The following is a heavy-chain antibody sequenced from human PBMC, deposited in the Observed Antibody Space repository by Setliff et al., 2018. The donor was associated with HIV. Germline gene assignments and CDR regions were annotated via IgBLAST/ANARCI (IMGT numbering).Heavy chain of an antibody. J-gene: IGHJ6*02. Sequence: GGSLRLSCAASGFSFRSYEMTWVRQAPGKGLEWVSYISSSGSSKYYADSVKGRFSISRDNAKNSLYLQMNSLGAEDTAVYYCAREADRGGFDYGDYYNYYTMDVWGQGTTVTVSS. CDR3: AREADRGGFDYGDYYNYYTMDV. D-gene: IGHD4-17*01. CDR1: GFSFRSYE. CDR2: ISSSGSSK. V-gene: IGHV3-48*03.